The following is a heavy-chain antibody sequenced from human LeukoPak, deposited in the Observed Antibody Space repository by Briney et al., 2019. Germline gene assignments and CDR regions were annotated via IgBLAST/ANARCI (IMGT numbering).Heavy chain of an antibody. CDR3: ASHLGYSYGYGDY. CDR1: GYTFTGYY. J-gene: IGHJ4*02. V-gene: IGHV1-2*02. D-gene: IGHD5-18*01. Sequence: ASVKVSCKASGYTFTGYYMHWVRQAPGQGLEWMGWINPNSGGTNYAQKFQGRVTMTRDTSISTAYMELSRLRSDGTAVYYCASHLGYSYGYGDYWGQGTLVTVSS. CDR2: INPNSGGT.